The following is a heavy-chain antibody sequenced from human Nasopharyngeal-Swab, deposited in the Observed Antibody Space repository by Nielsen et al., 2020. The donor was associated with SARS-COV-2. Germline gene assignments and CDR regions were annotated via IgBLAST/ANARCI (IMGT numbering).Heavy chain of an antibody. Sequence: SGPTLVKPTQTLTLTCTFSGFSLNTSGMCVSWIRQPPGKALEWLALIDWDDDKYYSTSLKTRLTISKDTSKNQVVLTMTNMDPVDTATYYCARIPGYSSGWYSGGMDVWGQGTTVTVSS. V-gene: IGHV2-70*01. J-gene: IGHJ6*02. CDR3: ARIPGYSSGWYSGGMDV. CDR1: GFSLNTSGMC. D-gene: IGHD6-19*01. CDR2: IDWDDDK.